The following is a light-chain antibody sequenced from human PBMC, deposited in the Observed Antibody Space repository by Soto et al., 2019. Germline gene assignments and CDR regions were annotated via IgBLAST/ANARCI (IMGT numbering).Light chain of an antibody. Sequence: EIVMTQSPATLSVSPGERATLSCRASQSVSSNLAWYQQKPGQGPRLLIYCASTRATGIPARFSGSGSGKEFTLPISSLQSADVAVYYCQEYNDWLRATFGQGTKVEIK. V-gene: IGKV3-15*01. J-gene: IGKJ1*01. CDR2: CAS. CDR3: QEYNDWLRAT. CDR1: QSVSSN.